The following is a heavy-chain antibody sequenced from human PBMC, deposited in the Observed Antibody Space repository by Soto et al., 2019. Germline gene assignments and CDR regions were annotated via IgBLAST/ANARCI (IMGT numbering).Heavy chain of an antibody. CDR1: GFTFSSNS. D-gene: IGHD1-26*01. CDR2: IDSTSMHI. J-gene: IGHJ4*02. Sequence: GGSLRLSCAASGFTFSSNSMIWVRQAPGKGLEWVSYIDSTSMHIYYADSEKGRFTITRDNAKKSVYLQMTSLRAEDTAVYYCARLVGAYQHYIDYWGQGTLVTVSS. V-gene: IGHV3-21*01. CDR3: ARLVGAYQHYIDY.